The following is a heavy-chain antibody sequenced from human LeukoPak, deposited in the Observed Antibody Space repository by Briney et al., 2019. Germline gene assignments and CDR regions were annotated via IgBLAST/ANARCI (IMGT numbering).Heavy chain of an antibody. V-gene: IGHV3-30-3*01. Sequence: GGSLRLSCAASGFTFSSYAMHWVRQAPGKGLEWVAVISYDGSNKYYADSVKGRFTISRDNSKNTLYLQMNSLRAEDTAVYYCARDFMVGVVIHIFDYWGQGTLVTVSS. CDR2: ISYDGSNK. CDR3: ARDFMVGVVIHIFDY. D-gene: IGHD3-3*01. J-gene: IGHJ4*02. CDR1: GFTFSSYA.